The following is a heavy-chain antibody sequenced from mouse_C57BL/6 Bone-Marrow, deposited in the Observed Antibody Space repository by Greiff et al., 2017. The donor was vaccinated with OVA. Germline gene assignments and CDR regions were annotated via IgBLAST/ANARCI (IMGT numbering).Heavy chain of an antibody. CDR3: AITTVVENYAMDY. V-gene: IGHV3-1*01. CDR2: ISYSGST. Sequence: EVQGVESGPGMVKPSQSLSLTCTVTGYSITSGYDWHWIRHFPGNKLEWMGYISYSGSTNYNPSLKSRISITHDTSKNHFFLKLNSVTTEDTATYYCAITTVVENYAMDYWGQGTSVTVSS. D-gene: IGHD1-1*01. J-gene: IGHJ4*01. CDR1: GYSITSGYD.